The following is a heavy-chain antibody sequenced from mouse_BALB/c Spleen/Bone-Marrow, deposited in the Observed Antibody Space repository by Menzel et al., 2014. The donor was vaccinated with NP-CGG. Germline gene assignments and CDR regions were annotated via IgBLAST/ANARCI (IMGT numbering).Heavy chain of an antibody. Sequence: EVMLVESGGGLVQPGGSRKLSCAASGFTFSSFGMHWVRQAPEKGLEWVAYISIGSSTIYYADTVKGRFTISRDNPKNTLFLQMTSLRSEDTAMYYCARSGASSAMDYWGQGTSVTVSS. D-gene: IGHD4-1*01. CDR3: ARSGASSAMDY. J-gene: IGHJ4*01. V-gene: IGHV5-17*02. CDR2: ISIGSSTI. CDR1: GFTFSSFG.